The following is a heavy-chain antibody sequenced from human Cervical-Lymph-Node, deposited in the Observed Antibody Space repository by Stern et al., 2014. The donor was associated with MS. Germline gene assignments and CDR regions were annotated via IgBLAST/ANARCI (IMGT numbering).Heavy chain of an antibody. CDR3: ARDPSTTASDWFFDL. D-gene: IGHD2-21*02. Sequence: QVQLQESGPGLVKPSETLSLTCTVSGGAFSDYYWNWIRQRPGQGLEWIGYISDTGTTNYNASLHNGVTITFDTSPNTAYLTLMTVTAADTAVYYCARDPSTTASDWFFDLWGRGALVTVSS. CDR1: GGAFSDYY. CDR2: ISDTGTT. J-gene: IGHJ2*01. V-gene: IGHV4-59*01.